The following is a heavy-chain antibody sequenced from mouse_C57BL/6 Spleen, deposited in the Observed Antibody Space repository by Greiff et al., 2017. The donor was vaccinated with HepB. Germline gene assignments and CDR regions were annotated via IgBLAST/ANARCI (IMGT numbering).Heavy chain of an antibody. J-gene: IGHJ2*01. V-gene: IGHV5-6*01. D-gene: IGHD2-4*01. Sequence: EVHLVESGGDLVKPGGSLKLSCAASGFTFSSYGMSWVRQTPDKRLEWVATISSGGSYTYYPDSVKGRFTISRDNAKNTLYLQMSSLKSEDTAMYYWARREGYDYDGGYYFDYWGQGTTLTVSS. CDR1: GFTFSSYG. CDR2: ISSGGSYT. CDR3: ARREGYDYDGGYYFDY.